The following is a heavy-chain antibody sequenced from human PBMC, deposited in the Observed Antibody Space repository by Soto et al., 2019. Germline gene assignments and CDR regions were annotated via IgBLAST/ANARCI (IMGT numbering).Heavy chain of an antibody. CDR3: AKDHTVVIRDAFDI. V-gene: IGHV3-23*01. D-gene: IGHD3-22*01. J-gene: IGHJ3*02. CDR2: ISDSGTGT. CDR1: GFTFSSYA. Sequence: SGGGLVQPGGSLRLSCAASGFTFSSYAMYWVRQAPGKGLAWVSGISDSGTGTYYADSVKGRFTISRDNSKNTVYLQMKSLRAEDTAVYYCAKDHTVVIRDAFDIWGQGTMVNVSS.